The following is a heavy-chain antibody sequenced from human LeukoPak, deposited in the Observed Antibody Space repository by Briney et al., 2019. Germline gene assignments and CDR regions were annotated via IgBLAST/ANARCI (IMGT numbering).Heavy chain of an antibody. CDR1: GGSISSSSYY. CDR3: ARDFHCTNGVCPPNGMDV. V-gene: IGHV4-61*01. Sequence: KPSETLSLTCTVSGGSISSSSYYWSWIRQPPGKGLEWIGYIYYSGSTNYNPSLKSRVTISVDTSKNQFSLKLSSVTAADTAVYYRARDFHCTNGVCPPNGMDVWGQGTTVTVSS. D-gene: IGHD2-8*01. J-gene: IGHJ6*02. CDR2: IYYSGST.